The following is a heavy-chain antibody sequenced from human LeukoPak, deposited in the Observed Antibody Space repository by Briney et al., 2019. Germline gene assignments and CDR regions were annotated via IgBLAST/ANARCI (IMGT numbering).Heavy chain of an antibody. D-gene: IGHD3-16*02. CDR3: ARGGIMITFGGVIANPLESFDI. V-gene: IGHV4-30-4*01. J-gene: IGHJ3*02. CDR1: GFSISSGGYY. Sequence: KPSQTLSLTCTVSGFSISSGGYYWRWLRQPPGKGLEWIGYIYYSESTYYNPALKSLTTISVDTTNNLFPLKLSSVTAADTAVYYCARGGIMITFGGVIANPLESFDIWGQGTMVTVSS. CDR2: IYYSEST.